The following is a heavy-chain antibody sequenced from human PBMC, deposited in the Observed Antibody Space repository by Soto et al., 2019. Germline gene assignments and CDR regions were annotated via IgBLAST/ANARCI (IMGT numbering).Heavy chain of an antibody. J-gene: IGHJ6*02. Sequence: PGGSLRLSCAASGFTFSSYYMTWVRQAPGRGLEWVAHISQDGRATYHADSVNDRFIISRDNAKNSLYLHINTLRAEDTAVYRCTRWNYAMDVGGQGTTVTVSS. V-gene: IGHV3-7*03. CDR2: ISQDGRAT. CDR3: TRWNYAMDV. CDR1: GFTFSSYY.